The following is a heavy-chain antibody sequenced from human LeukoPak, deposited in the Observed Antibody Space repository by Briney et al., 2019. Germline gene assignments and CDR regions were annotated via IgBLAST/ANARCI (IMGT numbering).Heavy chain of an antibody. CDR1: GYTFTDYV. V-gene: IGHV1-3*01. J-gene: IGHJ5*02. CDR2: INAANGNT. D-gene: IGHD3-10*01. CDR3: ARGPSRGWFDP. Sequence: ASVNVSCKASGYTFTDYVIHWVRQAPGQRLEWMGWINAANGNTKYSQKFQGRVTITRDTSASIAYMELSSLRSEDTAVYYCARGPSRGWFDPWGQGTLVTVSS.